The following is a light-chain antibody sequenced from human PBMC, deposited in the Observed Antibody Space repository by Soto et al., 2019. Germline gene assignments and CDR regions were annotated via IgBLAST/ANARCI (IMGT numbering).Light chain of an antibody. V-gene: IGKV1-5*03. CDR1: QTISTW. CDR2: KAS. J-gene: IGKJ1*01. CDR3: QQYNSYTWT. Sequence: IKITQSPSTLSASVGDRVTFTCRASQTISTWLAWYPHTPGEAPKLLIYKASPLDVGVPSLFSASGAGTEFTRTINTLQHADVETYYCQQYNSYTWTFGQGTQVDIK.